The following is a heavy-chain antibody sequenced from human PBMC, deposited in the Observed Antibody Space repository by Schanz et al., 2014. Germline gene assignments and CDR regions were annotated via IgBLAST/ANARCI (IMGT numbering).Heavy chain of an antibody. CDR2: ISDDGSNH. Sequence: QVQLVESGGGVVQPGRSLRLSCAASGFTFRSYGMHWVRQAPGKGLEWVAVISDDGSNHYYPDSVKGRFTISRDNAKNSLYLQMNSLRAEDTGVYYCAKVAPAATYRDSWGVGTLVTVSS. CDR1: GFTFRSYG. J-gene: IGHJ4*02. CDR3: AKVAPAATYRDS. V-gene: IGHV3-33*05. D-gene: IGHD2-2*01.